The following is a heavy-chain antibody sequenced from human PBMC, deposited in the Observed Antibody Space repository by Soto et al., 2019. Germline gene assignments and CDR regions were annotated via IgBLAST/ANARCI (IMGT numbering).Heavy chain of an antibody. J-gene: IGHJ6*03. CDR1: GFTFSSYG. CDR2: IWYDGSNK. Sequence: GGSLRLSCVASGFTFSSYGMHWVRQAPGKGLEWVAVIWYDGSNKYYADSVKGRFTISRDNSKNTLYLQMNSLRAEDTAVYYCARDRWMQGPGSYYYYMDVWGKGTTVTVSS. D-gene: IGHD5-18*01. V-gene: IGHV3-33*01. CDR3: ARDRWMQGPGSYYYYMDV.